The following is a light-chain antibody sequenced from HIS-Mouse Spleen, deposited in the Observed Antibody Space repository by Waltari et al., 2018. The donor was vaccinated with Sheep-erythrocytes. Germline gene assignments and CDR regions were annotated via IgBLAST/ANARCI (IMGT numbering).Light chain of an antibody. V-gene: IGLV2-23*01. CDR1: SSDVGSYHL. CDR3: CSYAGSSTWV. J-gene: IGLJ3*02. Sequence: QSALTQPASVSGSPGQSITTSCTGTSSDVGSYHLVSWYQQHPGKAPKLMIYEGSKRPSGVSKRFSGSKSGNTASLTVSGLQAEDEADYYCCSYAGSSTWVFGGGTKLTVL. CDR2: EGS.